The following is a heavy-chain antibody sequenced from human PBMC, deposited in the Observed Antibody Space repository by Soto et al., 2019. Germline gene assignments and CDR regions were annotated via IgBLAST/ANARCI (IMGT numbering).Heavy chain of an antibody. D-gene: IGHD6-19*01. Sequence: EVQLVESGGVVVQPGGSLRLSCAASGFTFDDYTMHWVRQAPGKGLEWVSLISWDGGSTYYADSVKARFTISRDNSKNSLYLQMNSLRTEDTALYYCAKDRRYSSHAEYFQHWGQGTLVTVSS. CDR1: GFTFDDYT. V-gene: IGHV3-43*01. J-gene: IGHJ1*01. CDR2: ISWDGGST. CDR3: AKDRRYSSHAEYFQH.